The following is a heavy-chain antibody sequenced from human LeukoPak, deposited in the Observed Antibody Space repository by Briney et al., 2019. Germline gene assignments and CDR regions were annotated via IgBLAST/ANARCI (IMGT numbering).Heavy chain of an antibody. V-gene: IGHV3-23*01. J-gene: IGHJ4*02. CDR2: ISPSGRNT. Sequence: PGGSLRLSCAASGFTFSSYGMSWVRQAPGKGLEWVSAISPSGRNTYYADSVKGRFTISRDNSKNTLYLQMNSLRAEDTAVYYCAKVLRGGYFSYYFDYWGQGTLVTVSS. D-gene: IGHD5-24*01. CDR3: AKVLRGGYFSYYFDY. CDR1: GFTFSSYG.